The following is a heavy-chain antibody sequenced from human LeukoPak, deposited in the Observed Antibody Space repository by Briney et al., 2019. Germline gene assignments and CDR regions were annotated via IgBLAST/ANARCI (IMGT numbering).Heavy chain of an antibody. V-gene: IGHV3-64D*09. D-gene: IGHD1-26*01. J-gene: IGHJ4*02. CDR2: ISNKGGST. Sequence: PGGSLRLSCSASGFTFSSYGMHWVRPAPGKGLEYVSGISNKGGSTYYPDSVKGRFTISRDNSKDTLHLQMSSLRADDTAVYYCVKSGTWADFDSWGQGTLVTVSS. CDR1: GFTFSSYG. CDR3: VKSGTWADFDS.